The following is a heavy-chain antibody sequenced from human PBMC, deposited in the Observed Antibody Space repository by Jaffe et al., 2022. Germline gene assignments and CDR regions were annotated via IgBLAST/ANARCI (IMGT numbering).Heavy chain of an antibody. Sequence: EVQLVESGGGLVKPGGSLRLSCAASGFTFSNAWMSWVRQAPGKGLEWVGRIKSKTDGGTTDYAAPVKGRFTISRDDSKNTLYLQMNSLKTEDTAVYYCTTDSLPPMDIVVVPAVLEDYYYYMDVWGKGTTVTVSS. D-gene: IGHD2-2*03. CDR2: IKSKTDGGTT. CDR3: TTDSLPPMDIVVVPAVLEDYYYYMDV. V-gene: IGHV3-15*01. J-gene: IGHJ6*03. CDR1: GFTFSNAW.